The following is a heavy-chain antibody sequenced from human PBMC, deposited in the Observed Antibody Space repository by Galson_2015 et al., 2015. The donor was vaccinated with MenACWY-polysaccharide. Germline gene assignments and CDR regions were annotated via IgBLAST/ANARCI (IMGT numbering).Heavy chain of an antibody. J-gene: IGHJ4*02. Sequence: SGYTFTTHYFHWMRQAPGQGLEWMGWINPNSGATTYAQRFQGRVMMTRDTSISTVYMELSRLKSDDTAVYYCARGGGRYHLDSGGQGTLVTVSA. CDR2: INPNSGAT. CDR3: ARGGGRYHLDS. CDR1: GYTFTTHY. D-gene: IGHD1-26*01. V-gene: IGHV1-2*02.